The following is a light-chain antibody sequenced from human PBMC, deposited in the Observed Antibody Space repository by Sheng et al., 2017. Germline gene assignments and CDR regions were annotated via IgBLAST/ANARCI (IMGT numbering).Light chain of an antibody. CDR3: QHYNSFPWT. J-gene: IGKJ1*01. V-gene: IGKV1-5*03. CDR2: KGS. CDR1: QSVRNW. Sequence: DIQMTQSPSTLSASEGDRVSITCRASQSVRNWLAWYQQKPGEAPKLLIYKGSNLQNGVPSRFSGSGSGTEFTLTISSLQPDDFATYYCQHYNSFPWTFGQGTKVEIK.